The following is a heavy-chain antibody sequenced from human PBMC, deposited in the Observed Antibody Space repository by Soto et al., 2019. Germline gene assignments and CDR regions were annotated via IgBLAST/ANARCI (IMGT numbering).Heavy chain of an antibody. Sequence: QVQLVQSGAEVKKPGASVKVSCKASGYTFTSYGISWVRQAPGQGLEWMGWINAYNGNTNYAQNIQGRVTMTTDTSTRTAYIAQRSLRSYDTAVYSGARDPVAGTYFAYWGQGALVTVSS. CDR1: GYTFTSYG. CDR2: INAYNGNT. J-gene: IGHJ4*02. CDR3: ARDPVAGTYFAY. V-gene: IGHV1-18*01. D-gene: IGHD6-19*01.